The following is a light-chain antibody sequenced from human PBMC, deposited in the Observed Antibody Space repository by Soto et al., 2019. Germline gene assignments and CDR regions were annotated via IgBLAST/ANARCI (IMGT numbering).Light chain of an antibody. CDR2: GAS. CDR1: QSVSSSY. Sequence: EIVLPQSPGTLSLSPGERATLSCRASQSVSSSYLAWYQQKPGQAPRLLIYGASSRATGIPDRFSGSGSGTDFTLTISRLEPEDFAVYYCQQYVSSPYTFGQGTKLEIK. J-gene: IGKJ2*01. V-gene: IGKV3-20*01. CDR3: QQYVSSPYT.